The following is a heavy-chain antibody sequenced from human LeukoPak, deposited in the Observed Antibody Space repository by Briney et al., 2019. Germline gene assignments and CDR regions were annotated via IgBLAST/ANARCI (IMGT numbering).Heavy chain of an antibody. D-gene: IGHD1-20*01. CDR3: ARQDNYYFDY. V-gene: IGHV4-39*01. Sequence: KASETLSLTCTGSGGSISSSTYYWGWIRQPPGKGLEWIGSIYYSGTTYYNPSLKSRVTISVDMSKNQFSLKLSSVTAADTAVYYCARQDNYYFDYWGQGILVTVSS. J-gene: IGHJ4*02. CDR2: IYYSGTT. CDR1: GGSISSSTYY.